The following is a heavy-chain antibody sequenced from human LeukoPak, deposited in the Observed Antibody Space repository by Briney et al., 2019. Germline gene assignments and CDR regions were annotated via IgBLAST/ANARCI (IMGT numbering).Heavy chain of an antibody. Sequence: SQTLSLTCTVSGGSISSSAYYWSWIRQQPGKGVEWIGYIYHIGNTHYNPSLGSRLTISVDTSKNQFSLKLSSVTAADTAVYYSAREMVSRFLDSWGQGTLVTVSS. V-gene: IGHV4-31*03. J-gene: IGHJ4*02. CDR1: GGSISSSAYY. CDR2: IYHIGNT. CDR3: AREMVSRFLDS. D-gene: IGHD2-8*01.